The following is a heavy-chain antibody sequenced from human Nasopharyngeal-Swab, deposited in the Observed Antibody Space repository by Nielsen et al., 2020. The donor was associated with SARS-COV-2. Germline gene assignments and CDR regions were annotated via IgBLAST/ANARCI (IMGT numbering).Heavy chain of an antibody. CDR3: ARSQQAAGIGFDP. V-gene: IGHV5-51*01. CDR1: GSSFTNYW. J-gene: IGHJ5*02. Sequence: GESLKISCKGSGSSFTNYWIGWVRQMPGKGLEWMGIIYLGDSDTRYSPSFQGQVTISADKSISTAYLQWSSLKASDTAMYYCARSQQAAGIGFDPWGQGTLVTVSS. CDR2: IYLGDSDT. D-gene: IGHD6-13*01.